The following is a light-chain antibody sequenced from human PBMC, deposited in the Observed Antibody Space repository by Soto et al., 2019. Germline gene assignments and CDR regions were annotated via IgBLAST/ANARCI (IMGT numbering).Light chain of an antibody. V-gene: IGKV3-11*01. J-gene: IGKJ5*01. CDR1: QSFRAL. Sequence: EVVLTHSPVTLSLSPGERATLSCRASQSFRALLACHQQKPGQAHRLIVYDAYNRATGIPPRFSGSVSGTDFTLTISSLEAEDFAVYYGQQRSNWPTITVGQGTRLEIK. CDR3: QQRSNWPTIT. CDR2: DAY.